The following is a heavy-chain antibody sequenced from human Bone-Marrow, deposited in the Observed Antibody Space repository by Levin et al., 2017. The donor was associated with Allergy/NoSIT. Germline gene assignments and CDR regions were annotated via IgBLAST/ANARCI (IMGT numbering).Heavy chain of an antibody. V-gene: IGHV4-59*11. CDR3: ARHSNARGITMVQGVTIGIDYYYMHV. CDR2: IYYSGTT. Sequence: NASETLSLTCTVSGGSISNHYWSWIRQPPGKGLEWIGFIYYSGTTNYNPSLKSRVTMSVDTSKNQFSLKLNSVTAADTAVYYCARHSNARGITMVQGVTIGIDYYYMHVWGKGTTVTVSS. D-gene: IGHD3-10*01. J-gene: IGHJ6*03. CDR1: GGSISNHY.